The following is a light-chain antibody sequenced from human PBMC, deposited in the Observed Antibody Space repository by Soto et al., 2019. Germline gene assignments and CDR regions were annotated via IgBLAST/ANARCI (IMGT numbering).Light chain of an antibody. CDR3: CSYAGSYTYD. CDR1: SSDVGGYNY. J-gene: IGLJ1*01. Sequence: QSVLTQPRSVSGSPGQSVTISCTGTSSDVGGYNYVSWYQQHPGKAPKLMIYDVSKRPSGVPDRFSGSKSGNTASLPISGLQAEDEADYYCCSYAGSYTYDFGTGTKVTVL. CDR2: DVS. V-gene: IGLV2-11*01.